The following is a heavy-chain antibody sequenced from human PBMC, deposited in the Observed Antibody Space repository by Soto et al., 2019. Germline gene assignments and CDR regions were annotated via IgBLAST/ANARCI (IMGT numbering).Heavy chain of an antibody. CDR1: GGSISSGGYS. V-gene: IGHV4-30-2*01. CDR2: IYHSGST. CDR3: ARERTTPQSDYGGPFDY. D-gene: IGHD4-17*01. J-gene: IGHJ4*02. Sequence: QLQLQESGSGLVKPSQTLSLTCAVSGGSISSGGYSWSWIRQPPGKGLEWIGYIYHSGSTYYNPSLKSRVTISVDRSKNQFSLKLSSVTAADTAVYYCARERTTPQSDYGGPFDYWGQGTLVTVSS.